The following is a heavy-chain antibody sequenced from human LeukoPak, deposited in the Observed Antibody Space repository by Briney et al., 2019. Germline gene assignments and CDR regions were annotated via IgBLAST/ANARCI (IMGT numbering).Heavy chain of an antibody. D-gene: IGHD2-21*02. V-gene: IGHV1-2*06. CDR3: ARQNCGGDCYSVDYYGMDV. J-gene: IGHJ6*02. Sequence: ASVKVSCKASGYTFTGYYMHWVRQAPGQGLEWMGRINPNSGGTNYAQKFQGRVTITADESTSTAYMELSSLRSEDTAVYYCARQNCGGDCYSVDYYGMDVWGQGTAVTVSS. CDR2: INPNSGGT. CDR1: GYTFTGYY.